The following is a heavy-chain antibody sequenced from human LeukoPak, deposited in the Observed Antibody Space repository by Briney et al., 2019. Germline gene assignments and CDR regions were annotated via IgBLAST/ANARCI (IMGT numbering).Heavy chain of an antibody. CDR3: ARARYSDKGSPGPGEAY. CDR1: GFTFSSYS. CDR2: ISSSSSYI. Sequence: GGSLRLSCAASGFTFSSYSMNWVRQAPGKGLEWVSSISSSSSYIYYADSVKGRFTISRDNAKNSLYLQMNSLRAEDTAMYYCARARYSDKGSPGPGEAYWGQGTLVTVSS. D-gene: IGHD5-12*01. V-gene: IGHV3-21*01. J-gene: IGHJ4*02.